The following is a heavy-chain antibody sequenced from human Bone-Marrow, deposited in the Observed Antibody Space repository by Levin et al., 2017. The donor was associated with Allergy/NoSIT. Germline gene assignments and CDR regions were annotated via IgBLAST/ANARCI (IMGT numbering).Heavy chain of an antibody. Sequence: SETLSLTCTVSGGSISSYYWSWIRQPPGKGLEWIGYIYYSGSTNYNPSLKSRVTISVDTSKNQFSLKLSSVTAADTAVYYCARYAGGILHSSSRGYFDLWGRGTLVTVSS. J-gene: IGHJ2*01. V-gene: IGHV4-59*01. CDR1: GGSISSYY. CDR2: IYYSGST. D-gene: IGHD6-13*01. CDR3: ARYAGGILHSSSRGYFDL.